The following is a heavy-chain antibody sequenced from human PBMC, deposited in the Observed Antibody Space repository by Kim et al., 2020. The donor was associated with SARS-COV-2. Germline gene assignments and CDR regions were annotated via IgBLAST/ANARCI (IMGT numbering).Heavy chain of an antibody. CDR3: ARENHKLTGAGRYDDFDI. V-gene: IGHV3-33*01. D-gene: IGHD3-9*01. CDR1: GFTFSSYG. Sequence: GGSLRLSCAASGFTFSSYGMHWVRQAPGKGLEWVAVIWYDGSNKYYADSVKGRFTISRDNSKNTLYLQMNSLRAEDTAVYYCARENHKLTGAGRYDDFDIWGQGTMVTVSS. J-gene: IGHJ3*02. CDR2: IWYDGSNK.